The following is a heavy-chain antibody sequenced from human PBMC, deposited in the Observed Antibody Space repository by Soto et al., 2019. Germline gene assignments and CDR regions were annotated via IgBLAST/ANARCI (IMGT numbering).Heavy chain of an antibody. CDR2: INHSGST. V-gene: IGHV4-34*01. J-gene: IGHJ4*02. D-gene: IGHD2-2*02. Sequence: SETLSLTGAVYGGAFSGYYWSWIRQPPGKGLEWIGEINHSGSTNYNPSLKSRVTISVDTSKDQFSLKLSSVTAADTAVYYCARVHPLYGGHYFDYWGQGTLVTVSS. CDR1: GGAFSGYY. CDR3: ARVHPLYGGHYFDY.